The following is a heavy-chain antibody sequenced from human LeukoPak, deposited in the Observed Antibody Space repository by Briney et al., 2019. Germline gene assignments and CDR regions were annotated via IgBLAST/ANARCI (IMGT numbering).Heavy chain of an antibody. Sequence: PGRSLRLSCAASGFTFSSYAMHWVRQAPGKGLEWVAVISYDGSNKYYADSVKGRFTISRDNSKNTLYLQMNRLRAEDTAVYYCARGAPYDCVWGSYRYGFDYWGQGTLVTVSS. CDR3: ARGAPYDCVWGSYRYGFDY. D-gene: IGHD3-16*02. CDR2: ISYDGSNK. V-gene: IGHV3-30*04. CDR1: GFTFSSYA. J-gene: IGHJ4*02.